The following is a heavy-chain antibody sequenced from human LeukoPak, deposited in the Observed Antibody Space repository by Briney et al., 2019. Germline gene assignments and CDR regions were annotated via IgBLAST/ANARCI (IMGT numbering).Heavy chain of an antibody. CDR2: MNPNSGNT. V-gene: IGHV1-8*01. D-gene: IGHD6-13*01. CDR3: ARGRGLAAAGLYNWFDP. Sequence: GASVKVSCKASGYTFTSYDINWVRQATGQGLEWMGWMNPNSGNTGYAQKFQGRVTMTRNTSISTAYTELSSLRSEDTAVYYCARGRGLAAAGLYNWFDPWGQGTLVTVSS. J-gene: IGHJ5*02. CDR1: GYTFTSYD.